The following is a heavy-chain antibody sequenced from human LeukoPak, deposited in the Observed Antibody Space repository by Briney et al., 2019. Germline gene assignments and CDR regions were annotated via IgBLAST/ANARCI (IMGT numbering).Heavy chain of an antibody. J-gene: IGHJ4*02. D-gene: IGHD3-10*01. CDR3: AKVNYYGSGSYVFDY. CDR1: GFSYDDYG. V-gene: IGHV3-9*01. Sequence: GGSLRLSCAASGFSYDDYGMHWVRQAPGKGLEWVSGISWNGGSIGYADSVKGRFTISRDNAKNSLYLQMNSLRAEDTALYYCAKVNYYGSGSYVFDYWGQGTLVTASS. CDR2: ISWNGGSI.